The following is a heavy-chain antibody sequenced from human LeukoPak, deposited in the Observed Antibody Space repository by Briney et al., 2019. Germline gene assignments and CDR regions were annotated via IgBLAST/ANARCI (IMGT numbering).Heavy chain of an antibody. D-gene: IGHD3-22*01. CDR1: GFTFSSYA. CDR3: AKVVPYYDSITGYFDY. J-gene: IGHJ4*02. CDR2: ISGSGGST. Sequence: GGSLRLSCAASGFTFSSYAMSWVRQAPGKGLEWVSAISGSGGSTYYADSVKGRFTISRDNSKNTLYLQMNSLRAADTAVYFCAKVVPYYDSITGYFDYWGQGTLVTVSS. V-gene: IGHV3-23*01.